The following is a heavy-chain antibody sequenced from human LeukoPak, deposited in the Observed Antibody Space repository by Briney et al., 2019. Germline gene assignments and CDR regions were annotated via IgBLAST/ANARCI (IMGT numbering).Heavy chain of an antibody. Sequence: PGRSLRLSCAASGFTFTSYAMHWVRQAPGKGLEWVAVISYDGSKKYYADSAKGRFSISRDNSKNTLYVEMNSVRAEDTAVYYCARGPSPAAAAAYFFDHWGQGTLVAVSS. CDR1: GFTFTSYA. CDR2: ISYDGSKK. J-gene: IGHJ4*02. V-gene: IGHV3-30*04. CDR3: ARGPSPAAAAAYFFDH. D-gene: IGHD6-13*01.